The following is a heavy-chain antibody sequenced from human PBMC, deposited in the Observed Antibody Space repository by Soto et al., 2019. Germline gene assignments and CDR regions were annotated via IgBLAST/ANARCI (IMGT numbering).Heavy chain of an antibody. D-gene: IGHD2-15*01. V-gene: IGHV6-1*01. J-gene: IGHJ5*02. CDR1: GDSVSSNIAA. CDR3: ARTVGWLDP. CDR2: TYYRSKWYK. Sequence: PSQTLSRTCAISGDSVSSNIAACNCIRQSPSRGLEWLGRTYYRSKWYKEYAASVRSRITINPDTSKNQFSLQLNSVSPEDTAVYYCARTVGWLDPCGQGTQVTVSS.